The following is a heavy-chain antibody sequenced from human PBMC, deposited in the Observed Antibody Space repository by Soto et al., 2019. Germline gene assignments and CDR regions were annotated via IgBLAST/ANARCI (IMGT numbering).Heavy chain of an antibody. J-gene: IGHJ6*04. CDR3: ARTDCSGGSCYPYYYYYYGMDV. V-gene: IGHV3-33*01. Sequence: QVQLVESGGGVVQPGRSLRLSCAASGFTFSNYGMHWVRQAPGKGLEWVAVIWYDGSNKYYADSVKGRFTISRDNSKNTLYLQMNSLRAEDTAVYYCARTDCSGGSCYPYYYYYYGMDVWGKGTTVTVSS. D-gene: IGHD2-15*01. CDR2: IWYDGSNK. CDR1: GFTFSNYG.